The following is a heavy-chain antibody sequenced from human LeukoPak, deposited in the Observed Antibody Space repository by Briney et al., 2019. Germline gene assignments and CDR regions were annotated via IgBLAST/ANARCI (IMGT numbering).Heavy chain of an antibody. J-gene: IGHJ4*02. D-gene: IGHD6-6*01. CDR1: GFTFDDYT. Sequence: GGSLRLSCAASGFTFDDYTMHWVRQAPGKGLEWVALISWDGIRTDYADSMKGRFTISRDNNKSSLYLQMNSLRTEDTAFYYCAKDMRSSSSTPLFDYWGQGTLVTVSS. V-gene: IGHV3-43*01. CDR3: AKDMRSSSSTPLFDY. CDR2: ISWDGIRT.